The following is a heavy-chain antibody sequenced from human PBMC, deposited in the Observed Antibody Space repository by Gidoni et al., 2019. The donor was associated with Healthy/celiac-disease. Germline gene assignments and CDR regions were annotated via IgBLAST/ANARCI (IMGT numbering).Heavy chain of an antibody. CDR2: ISAYNGNT. CDR3: ARPLDYGDYKGAFDI. V-gene: IGHV1-18*01. D-gene: IGHD4-17*01. Sequence: QVQLVQSGAEVKKPGASVKVCCKAAGYPFTSYGISWVRQAPGQGLEWMGWISAYNGNTNYAQKLQGRVTMTTDTSTSTAYMELRSLRSDDTAVYYCARPLDYGDYKGAFDIWGQGTMVTVSS. J-gene: IGHJ3*02. CDR1: GYPFTSYG.